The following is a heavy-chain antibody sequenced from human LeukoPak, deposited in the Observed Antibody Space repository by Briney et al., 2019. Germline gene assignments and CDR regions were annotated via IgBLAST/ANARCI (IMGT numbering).Heavy chain of an antibody. J-gene: IGHJ4*02. V-gene: IGHV1-2*02. CDR2: TNPNSGGT. Sequence: ASVKVSCKPCGYTFTRYYMHWLRQAPGQGLEWMGWTNPNSGGTNYAQKFQGRITMTRDTSISTAYMELSRLRSDDTAVYYCARDAGLEGLGQHYIDSSGYYYQLDYWGQGTLVTVSS. CDR1: GYTFTRYY. D-gene: IGHD3-22*01. CDR3: ARDAGLEGLGQHYIDSSGYYYQLDY.